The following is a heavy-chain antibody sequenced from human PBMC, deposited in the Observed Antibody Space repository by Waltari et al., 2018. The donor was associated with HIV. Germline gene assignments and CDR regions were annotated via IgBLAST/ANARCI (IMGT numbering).Heavy chain of an antibody. CDR3: AKDSWGSILGVVFN. D-gene: IGHD3-3*01. J-gene: IGHJ4*02. CDR2: INASGGTT. Sequence: EVQLLESGGGLVQPGGSLRLSCAASGFSFSTYAMSWVRQAPGKGLEWVSVINASGGTTYYADSVKGRFTISRDNSKNTLYLQMNSLRAEDTATYYCAKDSWGSILGVVFNWGQGTLVTVSS. V-gene: IGHV3-23*01. CDR1: GFSFSTYA.